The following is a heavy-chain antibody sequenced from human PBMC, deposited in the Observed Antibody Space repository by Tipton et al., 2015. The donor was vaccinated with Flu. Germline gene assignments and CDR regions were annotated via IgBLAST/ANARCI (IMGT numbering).Heavy chain of an antibody. V-gene: IGHV4-39*07. D-gene: IGHD5-18*01. J-gene: IGHJ4*02. CDR3: AREHGYHVF. CDR1: GASFSSIGHY. CDR2: IYYGGST. Sequence: LRLSCSVSGASFSSIGHYWGWIRQSPGKGLEWIGTIYYGGSTYYNPSLKSRVTISLDTSKNQFSLKLTSVTAADTALYFCAREHGYHVFWGQGKLVTVSS.